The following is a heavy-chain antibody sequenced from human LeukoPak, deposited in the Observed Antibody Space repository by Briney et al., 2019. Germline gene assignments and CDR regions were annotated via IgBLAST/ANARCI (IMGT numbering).Heavy chain of an antibody. J-gene: IGHJ4*02. D-gene: IGHD5-18*01. CDR3: AKVGPRGYSYAYLDY. CDR1: GFTFSSYS. V-gene: IGHV3-21*04. CDR2: ISSSSSYI. Sequence: PGGSLRLSCAASGFTFSSYSMNWVRQAPGKGLEWVSSISSSSSYIYYADSVKGRFTISRDNSKNTLYLQMNSLRAEDTAVYYCAKVGPRGYSYAYLDYWGQGTLVTVSS.